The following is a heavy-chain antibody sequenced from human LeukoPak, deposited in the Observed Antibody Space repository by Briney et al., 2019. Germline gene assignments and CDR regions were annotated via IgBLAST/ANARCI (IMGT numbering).Heavy chain of an antibody. CDR2: IYYSGST. J-gene: IGHJ4*02. D-gene: IGHD3-10*01. V-gene: IGHV4-30-4*08. Sequence: SQTLSLTCTVSCGSLSSGDYYWSWIRQPPGKGLEWIGYIYYSGSTYYNPSPKSRVTISVDTSKNQFSLKLSSVTAADTAVYYCARGHYGSGSYYSRGGYFDYWGQGTLVTVSS. CDR3: ARGHYGSGSYYSRGGYFDY. CDR1: CGSLSSGDYY.